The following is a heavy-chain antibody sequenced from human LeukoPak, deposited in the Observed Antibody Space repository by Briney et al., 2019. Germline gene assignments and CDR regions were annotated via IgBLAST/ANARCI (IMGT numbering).Heavy chain of an antibody. Sequence: SETLSLTCTVSGGSISRGSYYWSWIRQSVGKGLEWIGRIYTSGSTNYNPSLKSRVTISVDKSKNQFSLKLSSVTAADTAVYYCARVPGSSCGGDCYFDYWGQGTQVTVSS. V-gene: IGHV4-61*02. CDR2: IYTSGST. D-gene: IGHD2-21*02. CDR3: ARVPGSSCGGDCYFDY. J-gene: IGHJ4*02. CDR1: GGSISRGSYY.